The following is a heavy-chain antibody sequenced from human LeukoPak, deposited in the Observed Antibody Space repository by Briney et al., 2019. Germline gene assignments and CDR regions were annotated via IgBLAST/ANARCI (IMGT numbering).Heavy chain of an antibody. Sequence: ASVKVSCKASGYTFTSYGISWVRQAPGQGLEWMGWISAYNGNTNYAQKLQGRVTMTTDTSTSTAYMELRSLRSDDTAVYYCARDDQMAGYSSSWYNYWGQGTLVTVSS. J-gene: IGHJ4*02. D-gene: IGHD6-13*01. CDR2: ISAYNGNT. CDR3: ARDDQMAGYSSSWYNY. V-gene: IGHV1-18*01. CDR1: GYTFTSYG.